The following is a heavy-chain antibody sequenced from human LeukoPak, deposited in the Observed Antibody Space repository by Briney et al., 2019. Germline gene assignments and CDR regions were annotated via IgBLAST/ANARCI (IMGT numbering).Heavy chain of an antibody. CDR1: GFTFSSYA. V-gene: IGHV3-23*01. CDR2: ISGSGGSA. D-gene: IGHD4-17*01. CDR3: AKDLRYGDGNFDY. J-gene: IGHJ4*02. Sequence: PGGSLRLSCAASGFTFSSYAMSWVRQAPGKGLEWVSAISGSGGSAYYADSVKGRFTISRDNSKNTLYLQMNSLRAEDTAVYYCAKDLRYGDGNFDYWGQGTLVTVSS.